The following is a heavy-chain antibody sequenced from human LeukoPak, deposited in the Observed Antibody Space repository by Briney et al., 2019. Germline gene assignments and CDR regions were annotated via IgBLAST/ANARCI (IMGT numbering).Heavy chain of an antibody. CDR2: ISSSSSYI. CDR3: APLGVVATWDY. D-gene: IGHD2-15*01. J-gene: IGHJ4*02. V-gene: IGHV3-21*01. Sequence: GGSLRLSCAASGFTFSSYSMNWVRQAPGKGLEWVSSISSSSSYIYYADSVKGRFTISRDNAKNSLYLQMNSLRAEDTAVYYCAPLGVVATWDYWGQGTLVTVPS. CDR1: GFTFSSYS.